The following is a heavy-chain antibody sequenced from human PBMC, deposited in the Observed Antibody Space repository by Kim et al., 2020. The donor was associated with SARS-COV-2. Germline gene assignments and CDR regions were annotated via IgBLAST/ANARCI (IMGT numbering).Heavy chain of an antibody. CDR2: ISWNSGSI. CDR1: GFTFDDYA. CDR3: AKSSSYYYYYGMDV. D-gene: IGHD6-19*01. V-gene: IGHV3-9*01. J-gene: IGHJ6*02. Sequence: GGSLRLSCAASGFTFDDYAMHWVRQAPGKGLEWVSGISWNSGSIGYAALVKGRFTISRDNAKNSLYLQMNSLRAEDTALYYCAKSSSYYYYYGMDVWGQGTTVTVSS.